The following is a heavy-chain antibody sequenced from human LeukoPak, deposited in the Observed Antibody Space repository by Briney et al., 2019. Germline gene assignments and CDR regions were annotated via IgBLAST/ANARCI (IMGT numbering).Heavy chain of an antibody. V-gene: IGHV4-4*07. Sequence: SETLSLTCTVSGGSISYYYWSWIRQPAGKGLEWIGRIYTSGSTNYNPSLKSRVTMSVDTSKNQFFLKVSSVTAADTAVYFCARIRWETFGYWGQGTLVTVSS. D-gene: IGHD5-24*01. CDR3: ARIRWETFGY. CDR1: GGSISYYY. CDR2: IYTSGST. J-gene: IGHJ4*02.